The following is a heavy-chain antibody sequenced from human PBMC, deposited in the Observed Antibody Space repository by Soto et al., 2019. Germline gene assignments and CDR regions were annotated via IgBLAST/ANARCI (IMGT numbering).Heavy chain of an antibody. Sequence: ASVKVSCKASGYTFTSYGISWVRQAPGQGLEWMGWISAYNGNTNCAQKLQGRVTMTTDTSTSTAYMELRSLRSDDTAVYYCARDGKYYYDSSGGPDFDYWGQGTLVTVSS. D-gene: IGHD3-22*01. V-gene: IGHV1-18*01. CDR2: ISAYNGNT. J-gene: IGHJ4*02. CDR3: ARDGKYYYDSSGGPDFDY. CDR1: GYTFTSYG.